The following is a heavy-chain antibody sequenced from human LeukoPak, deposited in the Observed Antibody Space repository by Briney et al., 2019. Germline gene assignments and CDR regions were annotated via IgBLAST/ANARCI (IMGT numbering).Heavy chain of an antibody. CDR2: ISSSGST. V-gene: IGHV4-4*07. CDR1: YGSISSYY. D-gene: IGHD4-17*01. CDR3: ARDDHGDSIDY. J-gene: IGHJ4*02. Sequence: SETLSLTCTVSYGSISSYYWSWIRQPAGKGLEWIGHISSSGSTNYNPSLRSRVTMSVDTSKNQFSLKLTSVTAADTAVYYCARDDHGDSIDYWGQGTLVTVSS.